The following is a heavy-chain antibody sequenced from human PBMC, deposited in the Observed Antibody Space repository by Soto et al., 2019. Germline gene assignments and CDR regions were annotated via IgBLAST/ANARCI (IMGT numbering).Heavy chain of an antibody. CDR2: IWYDGSNK. D-gene: IGHD6-13*01. CDR1: GFTFSSYG. V-gene: IGHV3-33*01. J-gene: IGHJ4*02. CDR3: ARDYIGAAAGSTPDY. Sequence: PGGSLRLSCAASGFTFSSYGMHWVRQAPGKGLEWVAVIWYDGSNKYYADSVKGRFTISRDNSKNTLYLQMNSLRAEDTAVYYCARDYIGAAAGSTPDYWGQGTLVTVSS.